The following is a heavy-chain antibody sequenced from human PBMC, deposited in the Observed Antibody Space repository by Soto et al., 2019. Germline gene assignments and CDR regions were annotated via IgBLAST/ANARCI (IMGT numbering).Heavy chain of an antibody. Sequence: SETLSLTCTVSGGSISSYYWSWIRQPPGKGLEWIGYIYYSGSTNYNPSLKSRVTISVDTSKNQFSLKLSSVTAADTAVYYCARGSGGYDLGPPLYYFDYWGQGTLVPVSS. V-gene: IGHV4-59*01. J-gene: IGHJ4*02. CDR2: IYYSGST. D-gene: IGHD5-12*01. CDR1: GGSISSYY. CDR3: ARGSGGYDLGPPLYYFDY.